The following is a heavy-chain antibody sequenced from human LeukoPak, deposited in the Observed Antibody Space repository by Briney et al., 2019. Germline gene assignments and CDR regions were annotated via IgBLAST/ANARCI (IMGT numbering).Heavy chain of an antibody. CDR2: VSTNDGNT. V-gene: IGHV1-18*01. D-gene: IGHD3-22*01. CDR1: GYTFTNYH. J-gene: IGHJ4*02. Sequence: ASVTVSCKASGYTFTNYHIAWVRQAPGQGLEWMGWVSTNDGNTVYAQRLQGRVTMTTDTSTSVAYMELRSLTSDDTAVYYCTRAPPGMTMMTDYWGQGTLVTVSS. CDR3: TRAPPGMTMMTDY.